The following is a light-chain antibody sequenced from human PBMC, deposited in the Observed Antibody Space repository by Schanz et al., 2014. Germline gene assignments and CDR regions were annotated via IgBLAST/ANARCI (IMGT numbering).Light chain of an antibody. Sequence: QSALIQPPSVSGSPGQSVTISCTGTSSDVGGYNHVSWYQQHPGKAPKLMIYDVSKRPSGVPDRFSGSKSGTSASLAISGLRSEDEADYYCATWDDSLLFGGGTKLTVL. J-gene: IGLJ3*02. CDR3: ATWDDSLL. CDR1: SSDVGGYNH. CDR2: DVS. V-gene: IGLV2-11*01.